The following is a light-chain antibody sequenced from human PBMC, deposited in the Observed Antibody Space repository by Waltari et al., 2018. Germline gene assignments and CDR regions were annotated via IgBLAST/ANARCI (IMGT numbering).Light chain of an antibody. CDR3: QQYYDSPWT. CDR2: WAS. Sequence: DIVMTQSPESLSVSLGETATINCKSSHSVLYNANNKDYFARYQQKPGQPPKVLIYWASTREFGVPDRFSGSGSGTDFTLTINNLQAEDVAVYYCQQYYDSPWTFGQGTKVEIK. V-gene: IGKV4-1*01. CDR1: HSVLYNANNKDY. J-gene: IGKJ1*01.